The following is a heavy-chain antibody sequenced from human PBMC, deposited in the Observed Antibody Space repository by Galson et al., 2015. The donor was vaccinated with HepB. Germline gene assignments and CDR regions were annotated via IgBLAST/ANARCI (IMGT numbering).Heavy chain of an antibody. Sequence: SVKVSCKASGYTFTSYDINWVRQATGQGLEWMGWMNPNSGNTGYAQKFQGRVTMTRNTSISTAYMELSSLRSEDTAVYYCARGPARTFLTNFWSGYYLVRGDAFDIWGQGTMVTVSS. CDR3: ARGPARTFLTNFWSGYYLVRGDAFDI. CDR2: MNPNSGNT. J-gene: IGHJ3*02. V-gene: IGHV1-8*01. D-gene: IGHD3-3*01. CDR1: GYTFTSYD.